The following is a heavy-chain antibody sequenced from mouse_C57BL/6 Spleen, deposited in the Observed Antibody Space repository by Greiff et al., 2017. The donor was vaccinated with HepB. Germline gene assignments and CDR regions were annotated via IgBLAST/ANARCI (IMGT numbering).Heavy chain of an antibody. J-gene: IGHJ3*01. Sequence: QVQLQQSGAELARPGASVKLSCKASGYTFTSYGISWVKQSTGQGLEWIGEIDPRSGNTYYNEKFKGKATLTADKSSSTAYMELRSLTSEDSAVYFCARDDYDVDWFAYWGQGTLVTVSA. CDR2: IDPRSGNT. CDR1: GYTFTSYG. D-gene: IGHD2-4*01. V-gene: IGHV1-81*01. CDR3: ARDDYDVDWFAY.